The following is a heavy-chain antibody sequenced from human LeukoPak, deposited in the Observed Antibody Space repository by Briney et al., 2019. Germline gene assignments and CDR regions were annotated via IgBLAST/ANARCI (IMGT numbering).Heavy chain of an antibody. V-gene: IGHV4-59*08. CDR3: ARPYTRYDILTGYYADAFDI. D-gene: IGHD3-9*01. Sequence: PSETLSLTCTVSGGSISSYYWSWIRQPPGKGLEWIGYIYYSGSTNYNPSLKSRVTISVDTSKNQFSLKLSSVTAADTAVYYCARPYTRYDILTGYYADAFDIWGQGTVVTVSS. J-gene: IGHJ3*02. CDR1: GGSISSYY. CDR2: IYYSGST.